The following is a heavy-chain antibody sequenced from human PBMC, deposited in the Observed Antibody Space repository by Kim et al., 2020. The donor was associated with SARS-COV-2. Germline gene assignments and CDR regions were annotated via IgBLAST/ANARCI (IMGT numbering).Heavy chain of an antibody. V-gene: IGHV4-34*01. Sequence: SETLSLTCAVYGGSFSGYYWSWIRQPPGKGLEWVGEINHSGSTNSNPSLKSRVTISVDTSKNQFFLKLSSVTAADTDVYYCARGGYCSGGRCYWFDPWGQGTLVTVSS. J-gene: IGHJ5*02. CDR2: INHSGST. CDR1: GGSFSGYY. CDR3: ARGGYCSGGRCYWFDP. D-gene: IGHD2-15*01.